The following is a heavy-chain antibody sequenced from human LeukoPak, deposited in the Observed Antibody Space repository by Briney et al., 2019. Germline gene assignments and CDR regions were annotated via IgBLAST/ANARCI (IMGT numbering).Heavy chain of an antibody. CDR1: GFTFSSYW. CDR3: ARAPVLLWFGELLYWFDP. CDR2: IKQDGSEK. D-gene: IGHD3-10*01. Sequence: GGSLRLSCAASGFTFSSYWMSWVRQAPGKGLEWVANIKQDGSEKYYVDSVRGRFTISRDNAKNSLYLQMNSLRAEDTAVYYCARAPVLLWFGELLYWFDPWGQGTLVTVSS. J-gene: IGHJ5*02. V-gene: IGHV3-7*01.